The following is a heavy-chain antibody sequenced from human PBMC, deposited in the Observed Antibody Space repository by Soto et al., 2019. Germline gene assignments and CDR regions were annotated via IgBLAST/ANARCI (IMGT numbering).Heavy chain of an antibody. D-gene: IGHD1-1*01. Sequence: QVQLVQSGAEVRKPGASVKVSCEASGYTFTSYDIYWVRQATGQGLEWMGWMNPNTGNSGYAQKFQGRVTMTRDTSLSTAHMELSSLRSEDTAVYYCARRAETNGWNGFGADKYYFDFWGQGTLVTVSS. CDR2: MNPNTGNS. CDR3: ARRAETNGWNGFGADKYYFDF. J-gene: IGHJ4*02. CDR1: GYTFTSYD. V-gene: IGHV1-8*01.